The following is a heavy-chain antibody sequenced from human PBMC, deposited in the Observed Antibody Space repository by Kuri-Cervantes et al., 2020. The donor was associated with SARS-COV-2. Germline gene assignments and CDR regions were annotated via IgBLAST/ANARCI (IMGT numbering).Heavy chain of an antibody. J-gene: IGHJ6*02. V-gene: IGHV3-23*01. Sequence: GGSLRLSCAASGFTFSSYAMSWVRQAPGKGLEWVSAISGSGGSTYYADSVKGRFTISRDNSKNTLYLQMNSLRAEDTAVYYCAKDLSYSSSPGYYYYYYGMDVWGQGTTVTVPS. D-gene: IGHD6-6*01. CDR1: GFTFSSYA. CDR2: ISGSGGST. CDR3: AKDLSYSSSPGYYYYYYGMDV.